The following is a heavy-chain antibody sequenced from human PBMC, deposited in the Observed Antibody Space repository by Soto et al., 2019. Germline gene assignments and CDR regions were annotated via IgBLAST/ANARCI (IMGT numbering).Heavy chain of an antibody. D-gene: IGHD6-13*01. CDR3: ARGIATTEMDV. Sequence: PSETLSLTCTVSGGSMSRYYWSWIRQPPGKGLEWIGYIYYSGHTNHNPSLKSRVTISVDTSKNQFSLKLSSVTAADTAVYYCARGIATTEMDVWGQGTTVTVSS. CDR1: GGSMSRYY. V-gene: IGHV4-59*01. J-gene: IGHJ6*02. CDR2: IYYSGHT.